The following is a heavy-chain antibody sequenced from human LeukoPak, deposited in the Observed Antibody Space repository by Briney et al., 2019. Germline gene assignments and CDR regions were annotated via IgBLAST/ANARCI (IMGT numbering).Heavy chain of an antibody. CDR1: GFTFGNFG. D-gene: IGHD3-10*01. CDR2: ITGSSTWT. Sequence: PGGSLRLSCEASGFTFGNFGMTWVRQAPGKGLQWVSGITGSSTWTYYAASVKGRFTVSRDNSQNTLHLQMNSLRADDTAVYYCGRELVSSGTGYFDLWGRGTLVTVSS. J-gene: IGHJ2*01. CDR3: GRELVSSGTGYFDL. V-gene: IGHV3-23*01.